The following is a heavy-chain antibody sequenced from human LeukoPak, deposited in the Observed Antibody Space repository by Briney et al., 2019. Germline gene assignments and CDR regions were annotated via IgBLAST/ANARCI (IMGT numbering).Heavy chain of an antibody. CDR2: FDPEEGET. J-gene: IGHJ6*02. CDR1: GHSLAVLA. Sequence: ASVKVSCKVSGHSLAVLAMHWVRQAPGKGLEWVGGFDPEEGETFYAQEVLGRVSMTEDTSTDTAYMELSSLTSEDTAVYYCAILPLTVVTPLDVWGQGTTVTVSS. CDR3: AILPLTVVTPLDV. D-gene: IGHD4-23*01. V-gene: IGHV1-24*01.